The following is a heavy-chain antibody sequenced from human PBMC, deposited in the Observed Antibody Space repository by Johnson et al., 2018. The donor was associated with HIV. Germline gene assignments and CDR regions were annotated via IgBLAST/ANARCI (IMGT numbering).Heavy chain of an antibody. D-gene: IGHD1-26*01. CDR2: IYSGGST. J-gene: IGHJ3*02. CDR1: GITVSSNY. CDR3: AREGAWELRPGAFDI. V-gene: IGHV3-66*01. Sequence: EVQLVESGGGVVQPGRSLRLSCAASGITVSSNYMSWVRQAPGKGLEWVSVIYSGGSTYYADSVKGRFTISRDNSKNTLYLQMNSLRAEDTAVYFCAREGAWELRPGAFDIWGQGTMVTVSS.